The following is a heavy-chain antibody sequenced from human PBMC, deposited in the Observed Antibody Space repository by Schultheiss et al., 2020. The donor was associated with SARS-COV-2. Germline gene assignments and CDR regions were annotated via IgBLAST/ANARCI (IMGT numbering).Heavy chain of an antibody. CDR2: INPNSGGT. D-gene: IGHD3-3*01. CDR1: GYTFTSYG. CDR3: ARQVGLITIFGLDP. Sequence: ASVKVSCKASGYTFTSYGISWVRQAPGQGLEWMGWINPNSGGTNYAQKFQGRVTMTSDTPTSTAYMELSRLRSDDTAVYYCARQVGLITIFGLDPWGQGTLVTVSS. V-gene: IGHV1-2*02. J-gene: IGHJ5*02.